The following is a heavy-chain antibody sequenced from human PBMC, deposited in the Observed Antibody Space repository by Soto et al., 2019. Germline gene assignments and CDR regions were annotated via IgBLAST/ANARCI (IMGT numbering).Heavy chain of an antibody. CDR2: ISGSGGST. D-gene: IGHD3-10*01. J-gene: IGHJ4*02. V-gene: IGHV3-23*01. Sequence: EVQLLESGGGLVQPGGSLRLSCAASGFTFSSYAMSWVRQAPGKGLEWVSAISGSGGSTYYADSVKGRFTVSRDNSKNTLDLQMNTLRAEVTAVFYCASGAGVVRSLGFDYWGQGTLVTVSS. CDR1: GFTFSSYA. CDR3: ASGAGVVRSLGFDY.